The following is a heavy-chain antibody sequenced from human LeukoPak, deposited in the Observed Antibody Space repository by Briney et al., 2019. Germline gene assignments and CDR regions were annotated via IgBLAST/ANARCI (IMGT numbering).Heavy chain of an antibody. CDR1: GGSVSSGSYY. V-gene: IGHV4-61*01. D-gene: IGHD3-10*01. CDR2: IYYSGST. CDR3: ARTSTVQGSD. Sequence: SETLSLTCTVSGGSVSSGSYYWSWIRQPPGKGLEWIGYIYYSGSTNYNPSLRSRVTISIDTSKNQFSLKLTSVSAGDTAIYYYARTSTVQGSDWGQGTLVTVSS. J-gene: IGHJ4*02.